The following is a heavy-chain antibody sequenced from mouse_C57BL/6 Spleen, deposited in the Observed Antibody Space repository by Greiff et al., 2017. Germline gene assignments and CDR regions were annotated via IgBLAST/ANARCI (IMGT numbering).Heavy chain of an antibody. Sequence: VQLQQSGAELARPGASVKLSCKASGYTFTSYGISWVKQRTGQGLEWIGEIYPRSGNTYYNEKFKGKATLTADKSSSTAYMELRSLTSDDSAVYFGARWDYYYAMDYWGQGTSVTVSS. D-gene: IGHD2-4*01. J-gene: IGHJ4*01. CDR3: ARWDYYYAMDY. CDR2: IYPRSGNT. CDR1: GYTFTSYG. V-gene: IGHV1-81*01.